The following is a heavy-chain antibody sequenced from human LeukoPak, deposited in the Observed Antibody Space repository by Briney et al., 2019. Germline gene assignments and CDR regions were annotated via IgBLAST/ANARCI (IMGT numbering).Heavy chain of an antibody. J-gene: IGHJ6*02. CDR2: ISGSGDST. V-gene: IGHV3-23*01. D-gene: IGHD6-19*01. CDR1: GFTFTSYT. Sequence: GGSLRLSRAASGFTFTSYTMNWVRQAPGKGLEWVSAISGSGDSTYYADSVKGRFTISRDNSKSTLYLQMNSLRAEDTAVYYCAKEVMGGYTLYYGMDVWGQGTTVTVSS. CDR3: AKEVMGGYTLYYGMDV.